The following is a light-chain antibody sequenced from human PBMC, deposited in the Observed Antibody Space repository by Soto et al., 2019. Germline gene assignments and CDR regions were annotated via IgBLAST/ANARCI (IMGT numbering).Light chain of an antibody. CDR3: QQYNNWPPA. CDR2: GAS. Sequence: EIVMTQSPATLSVSPGERATLSCRASQSVSSNLAWYQQKPGQAPRLLIYGASTRATGIPARFSGSGSGTEFTITLSSLQSEDFAVYYCQQYNNWPPAFGGGTKVEIK. V-gene: IGKV3-15*01. J-gene: IGKJ4*01. CDR1: QSVSSN.